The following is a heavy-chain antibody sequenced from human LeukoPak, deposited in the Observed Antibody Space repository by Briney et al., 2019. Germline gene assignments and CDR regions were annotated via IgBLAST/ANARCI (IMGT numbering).Heavy chain of an antibody. V-gene: IGHV5-51*01. J-gene: IGHJ4*02. CDR3: ARPPSRGYSSSFEY. CDR1: GDSFPTYW. D-gene: IGHD2-2*03. Sequence: GESLKISCKGSGDSFPTYWGAWVGRMPGKGLEWMGIIYPEEANIRYSPSFQGQVPISADKSISTAYLQWSSLKASHTAMYYCARPPSRGYSSSFEYWGQGTLVTVSS. CDR2: IYPEEANI.